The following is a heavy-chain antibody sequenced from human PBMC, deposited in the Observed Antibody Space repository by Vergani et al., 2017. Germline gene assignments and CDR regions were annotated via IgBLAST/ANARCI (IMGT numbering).Heavy chain of an antibody. D-gene: IGHD6-19*01. CDR2: INHSGST. CDR3: ARGHIAVAGYYSYGMDV. CDR1: GGSFSGYY. J-gene: IGHJ6*02. V-gene: IGHV4-34*01. Sequence: QVQLQQWGAGLLKPSETLSLTCAVYGGSFSGYYWSWVRQPPGKGLEWIGEINHSGSTNYNASLMSRVTISVDTSKNQFSLKLISVTDADTAVYYCARGHIAVAGYYSYGMDVWGQGTTVTVSS.